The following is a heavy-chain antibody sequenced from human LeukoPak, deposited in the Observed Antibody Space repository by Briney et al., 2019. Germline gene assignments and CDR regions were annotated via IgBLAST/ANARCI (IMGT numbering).Heavy chain of an antibody. CDR2: IYHSGST. V-gene: IGHV4-30-2*01. D-gene: IGHD4-17*01. CDR3: ARVCYGDYEYYFDY. Sequence: SETLSLTCTVSGGSISSGSYYWGWIRQPPGKGLEWIGYIYHSGSTYYSPSLKSRVTISLDRSKNQFSLKLSSVTAADTAVYYCARVCYGDYEYYFDYWGQGTLVTVSS. CDR1: GGSISSGSYY. J-gene: IGHJ4*02.